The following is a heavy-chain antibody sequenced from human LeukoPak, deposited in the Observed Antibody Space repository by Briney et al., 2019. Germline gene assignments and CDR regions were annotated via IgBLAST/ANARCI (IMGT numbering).Heavy chain of an antibody. V-gene: IGHV4-4*07. CDR3: ARRPSY. CDR2: IYSTGST. CDR1: GGSINFYY. Sequence: SETLSLTCTVSGGSINFYYWSWIRQPAGKGLEWIGRIYSTGSTYYNPSLKSQVTISVDTSKNQFSLKLSSVTAADTAVYYCARRPSYWGQGTLVTVSS. J-gene: IGHJ4*02.